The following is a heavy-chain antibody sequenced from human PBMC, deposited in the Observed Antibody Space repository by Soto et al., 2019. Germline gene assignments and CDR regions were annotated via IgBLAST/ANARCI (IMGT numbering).Heavy chain of an antibody. Sequence: QVQLQESGPGLVKPSETLSLTCTVSGGSISSYYWSWIRQPAGKGLEWIGRIYTSGSTNYNPYLKRLVTTSVDTTKNQFPLKQSSVAAADTALYYCARDLIVCSGDSCSASRGDYWGQGTLVTVSS. CDR2: IYTSGST. CDR1: GGSISSYY. CDR3: ARDLIVCSGDSCSASRGDY. J-gene: IGHJ4*02. D-gene: IGHD2-15*01. V-gene: IGHV4-4*07.